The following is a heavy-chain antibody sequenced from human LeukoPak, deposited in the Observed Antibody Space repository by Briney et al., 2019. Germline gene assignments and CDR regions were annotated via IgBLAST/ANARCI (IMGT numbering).Heavy chain of an antibody. CDR2: IYTSGST. J-gene: IGHJ4*02. Sequence: SETLSLTCTVSGGSISSYYWSWIRQPAGKGLKWIGRIYTSGSTNYNPSLKSRVTMSVDTSKNQFSLKLSSVTAADTAVYYCARADGHSSGWLFDYWGQGTLVTVSS. CDR1: GGSISSYY. V-gene: IGHV4-4*07. D-gene: IGHD6-19*01. CDR3: ARADGHSSGWLFDY.